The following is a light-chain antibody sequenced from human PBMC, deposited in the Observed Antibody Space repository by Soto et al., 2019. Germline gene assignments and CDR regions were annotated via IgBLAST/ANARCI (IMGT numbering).Light chain of an antibody. CDR2: EVS. V-gene: IGLV2-14*01. CDR1: SSHVGAYNY. CDR3: SSYTSSSPVI. Sequence: QAVVTQPASVSGSPGQSITISCTGTSSHVGAYNYVSWYQQHPGKAPKLMIYEVSYRPSGVSNRFSGSKSGNTASLTISGLQGEDEADYYCSSYTSSSPVIFGGGTQLTVL. J-gene: IGLJ2*01.